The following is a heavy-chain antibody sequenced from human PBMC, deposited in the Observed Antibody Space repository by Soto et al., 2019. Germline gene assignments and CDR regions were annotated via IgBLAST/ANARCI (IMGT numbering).Heavy chain of an antibody. CDR2: IRNKTYGGTT. CDR1: EFTFGDYT. D-gene: IGHD6-19*01. J-gene: IGHJ4*02. Sequence: GVSLRLSCTTSEFTFGDYTMSWFRQAPGKGLEWVGFIRNKTYGGTTEYAASVKGRFTISRGDSKNIAYLQLNSLKTEDTAVYYCTRAVAGTFSPYYFDCWGQGALVTVSS. V-gene: IGHV3-49*03. CDR3: TRAVAGTFSPYYFDC.